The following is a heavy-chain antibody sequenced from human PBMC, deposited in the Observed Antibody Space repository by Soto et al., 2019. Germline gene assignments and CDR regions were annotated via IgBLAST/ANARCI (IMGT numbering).Heavy chain of an antibody. CDR3: AKMNKRAAAGTYFDY. J-gene: IGHJ4*02. Sequence: AMSWVRQAPGKGLEWVSAISGSGGSTYYADSVKGRFTISRDNSKNTLYLQMNSLRAEDTAVYYCAKMNKRAAAGTYFDYWGQGTLVTVSS. CDR1: A. V-gene: IGHV3-23*01. CDR2: ISGSGGST. D-gene: IGHD6-13*01.